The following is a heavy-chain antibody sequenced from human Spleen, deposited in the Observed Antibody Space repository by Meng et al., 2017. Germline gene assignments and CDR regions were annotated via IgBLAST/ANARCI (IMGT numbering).Heavy chain of an antibody. CDR3: VRSSGWVRTGFDP. CDR1: GCSLSTSGYY. V-gene: IGHV4-39*01. J-gene: IGHJ5*02. D-gene: IGHD6-19*01. CDR2: IGHSGIT. Sequence: HPQLQESGPGRVKRSEALSLTCSVAGCSLSTSGYYWGWIRQPPGKGLEWIGSIGHSGITYYTPSLKSRVTVSIDTSKSQFPLKLTSVTAADTAVYYCVRSSGWVRTGFDPWGQGTLVTVSS.